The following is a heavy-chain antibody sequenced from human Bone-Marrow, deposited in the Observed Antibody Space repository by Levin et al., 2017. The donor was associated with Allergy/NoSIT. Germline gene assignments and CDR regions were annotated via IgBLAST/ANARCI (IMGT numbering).Heavy chain of an antibody. D-gene: IGHD6-19*01. V-gene: IGHV3-23*01. Sequence: GGSLRLSCAASGFSFSTSDMTWVRQAPGKGLEWVSVITDSGLNTYTADSLKGRFTISRDNSKNTLNLQINSLSAEDTAIYYCAKSSGWYYKYGMDVWGQGTTVTVSS. CDR1: GFSFSTSD. CDR2: ITDSGLNT. J-gene: IGHJ6*02. CDR3: AKSSGWYYKYGMDV.